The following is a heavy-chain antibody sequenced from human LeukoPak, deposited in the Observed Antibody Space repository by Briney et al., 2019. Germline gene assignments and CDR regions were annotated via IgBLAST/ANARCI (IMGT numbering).Heavy chain of an antibody. D-gene: IGHD1-20*01. J-gene: IGHJ4*02. CDR2: IYHSGST. CDR3: ASYITGIPKAFDY. Sequence: SETLSLTCTVSGGSISSGGYYWRWIRQPPGKGLEWIGYIYHSGSTYYNPSLKSRVTISVDRSKNQFSLKLSSVTAADTAVYYCASYITGIPKAFDYWGQGTLVTVSS. CDR1: GGSISSGGYY. V-gene: IGHV4-30-2*01.